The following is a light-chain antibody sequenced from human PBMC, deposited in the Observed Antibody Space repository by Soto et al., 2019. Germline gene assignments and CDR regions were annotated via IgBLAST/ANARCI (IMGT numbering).Light chain of an antibody. V-gene: IGKV3-15*01. CDR1: QTIRSD. CDR3: HQYNTWPLT. J-gene: IGKJ4*01. Sequence: EIVTTQSPVTLSVSPGERATLSCRASQTIRSDLAWYQQKPGQAPRLLISDASTRATGIPARFNGSGSGTEFTLAISSLQSEDFAIYYCHQYNTWPLTFGGGTKVEIK. CDR2: DAS.